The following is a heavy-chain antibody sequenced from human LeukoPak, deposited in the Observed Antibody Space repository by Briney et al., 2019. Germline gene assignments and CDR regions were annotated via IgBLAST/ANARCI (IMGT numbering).Heavy chain of an antibody. CDR2: ISYDGSNK. D-gene: IGHD5-12*01. J-gene: IGHJ4*02. CDR1: GFTFSSYG. V-gene: IGHV3-30*18. CDR3: AKGAGGGYDDYFDY. Sequence: GRSLRLSCAASGFTFSSYGMHWVRQAPGKGLGWVAVISYDGSNKYYSDSVKGRFTISRDNSKNTLYLQMNSLRAEDTAVYYCAKGAGGGYDDYFDYWGQGTLVTVSS.